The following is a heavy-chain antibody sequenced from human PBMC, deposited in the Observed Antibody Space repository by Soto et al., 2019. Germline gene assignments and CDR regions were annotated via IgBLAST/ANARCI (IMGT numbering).Heavy chain of an antibody. D-gene: IGHD3-22*01. Sequence: GGSLRLSCATSGFTFNSFAMTWVRQAPGKGLEWVSYISGGGGSTDYADSVKGRFTISRDNAKNTLYLQMNSLRAEDTAVYYCARDRDYDSSGYYRDYWGQGTLVTVSS. J-gene: IGHJ4*02. V-gene: IGHV3-23*01. CDR3: ARDRDYDSSGYYRDY. CDR1: GFTFNSFA. CDR2: ISGGGGST.